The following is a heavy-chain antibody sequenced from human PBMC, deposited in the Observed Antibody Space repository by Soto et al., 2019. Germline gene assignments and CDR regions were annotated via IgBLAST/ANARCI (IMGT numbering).Heavy chain of an antibody. CDR3: AREGDGYKLVYYYYYGMDV. V-gene: IGHV1-3*01. J-gene: IGHJ6*02. D-gene: IGHD5-12*01. CDR2: INAGNGNT. CDR1: GYTFTSYA. Sequence: QVQLVQSGAEVKKPGASVKVSCKASGYTFTSYAMHWVRQAPGQRLEWMGRINAGNGNTKYSQKFQGRVTITRDTSANTAYMELSSLRSEDTAVYYCAREGDGYKLVYYYYYGMDVWGQGTTVTVSS.